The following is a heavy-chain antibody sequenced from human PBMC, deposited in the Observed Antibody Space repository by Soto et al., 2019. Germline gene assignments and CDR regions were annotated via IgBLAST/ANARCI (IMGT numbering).Heavy chain of an antibody. Sequence: LRLSCATSGFTFGSYSMNWVRQAPGMGLEWVSSISSSSRYIYYADSVRGRFTISRDNAKNSLYLQINSLRAEDTAVYYCARDRLVAATSAPPYCYYGMDVWGQGTTVTVSS. CDR2: ISSSSRYI. J-gene: IGHJ6*02. CDR1: GFTFGSYS. D-gene: IGHD2-15*01. V-gene: IGHV3-21*01. CDR3: ARDRLVAATSAPPYCYYGMDV.